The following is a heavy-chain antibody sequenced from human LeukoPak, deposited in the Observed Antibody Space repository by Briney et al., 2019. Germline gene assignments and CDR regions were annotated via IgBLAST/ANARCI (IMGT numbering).Heavy chain of an antibody. D-gene: IGHD2/OR15-2a*01. J-gene: IGHJ1*01. CDR3: AKDLDSTDLYDNAD. Sequence: PGGSLRLSCVASGFTFSRYAMNWVRQTPGKRLEWIPLIGTDEARTHYADSVKGRFIISRDNSKNTLFLQMYSVRTEDTAVYYCAKDLDSTDLYDNADWGQGTLVTVSS. V-gene: IGHV3-23*01. CDR1: GFTFSRYA. CDR2: IGTDEART.